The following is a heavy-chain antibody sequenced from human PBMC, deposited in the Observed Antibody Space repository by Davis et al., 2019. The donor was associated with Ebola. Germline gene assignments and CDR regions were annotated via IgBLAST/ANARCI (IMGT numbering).Heavy chain of an antibody. D-gene: IGHD3-16*02. Sequence: MLSETLSLTCAVYGGSFSGYYWSWIRQPPGKGLEWIGEINHGGSTKYNPSLGSRVTISVDTSKNQFFLKVTSVTAADTAVYYCARVNGDYYYYGMDVWGQGTTVTVSS. CDR1: GGSFSGYY. V-gene: IGHV4-34*01. J-gene: IGHJ6*02. CDR3: ARVNGDYYYYGMDV. CDR2: INHGGST.